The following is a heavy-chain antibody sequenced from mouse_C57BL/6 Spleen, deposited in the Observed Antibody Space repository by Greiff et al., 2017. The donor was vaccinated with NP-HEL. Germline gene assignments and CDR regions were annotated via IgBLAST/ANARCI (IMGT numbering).Heavy chain of an antibody. J-gene: IGHJ1*03. D-gene: IGHD1-1*01. V-gene: IGHV1-50*01. Sequence: QVQLQQPGAELVKPGASVKLSCKASGYTFTSYWMQWVKQRPGQGLEWIGEIDPSDSYTNHNQKFKGKATLTVDTSSSTAYMQLSSLTSEDSAVYYCARTHYYGSSYRYFDVWGTGTTVTVSS. CDR2: IDPSDSYT. CDR1: GYTFTSYW. CDR3: ARTHYYGSSYRYFDV.